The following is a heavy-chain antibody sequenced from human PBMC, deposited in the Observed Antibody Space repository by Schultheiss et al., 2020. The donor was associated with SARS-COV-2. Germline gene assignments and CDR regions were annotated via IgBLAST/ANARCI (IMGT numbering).Heavy chain of an antibody. CDR3: ATGGGTWGYYYGMDV. J-gene: IGHJ6*02. D-gene: IGHD1-26*01. Sequence: GGSLRLSCAASGFTFSSYSMNWVRQAPGKGLEWVSYISSSGSTIYYADSVKGRFTISRDNSKNTLYLQMNSLRAEDTAVYYCATGGGTWGYYYGMDVWGQGTTVTVSS. CDR2: ISSSGSTI. V-gene: IGHV3-48*01. CDR1: GFTFSSYS.